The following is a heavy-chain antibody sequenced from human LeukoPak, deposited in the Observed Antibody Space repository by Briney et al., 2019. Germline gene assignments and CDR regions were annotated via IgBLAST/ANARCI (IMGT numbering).Heavy chain of an antibody. D-gene: IGHD3-22*01. CDR3: ARSYMIIDPFDP. CDR2: ISAYNGNT. CDR1: GYTFTSYG. Sequence: ASVKVSCKASGYTFTSYGISWVRQAPGQGLEWMGWISAYNGNTNYAQKLQGRVTMTTDTSTSTAYMELRSLRSDDTAVYYCARSYMIIDPFDPWGQGILVTVSS. J-gene: IGHJ5*02. V-gene: IGHV1-18*01.